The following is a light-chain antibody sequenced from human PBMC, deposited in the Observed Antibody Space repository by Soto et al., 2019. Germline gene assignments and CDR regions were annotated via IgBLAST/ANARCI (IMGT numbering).Light chain of an antibody. CDR1: QSVSIN. J-gene: IGKJ4*01. Sequence: EIVLTQSPATLSVFPGEMATLSCRARQSVSINLASYQQRPGQALRLLIYDTCTRATGIPARFSGSGSGTDFTLTISGLQPEDFAAYYCQQLRSYPSTVGGWSRVYIK. V-gene: IGKV3-15*01. CDR2: DTC. CDR3: QQLRSYPST.